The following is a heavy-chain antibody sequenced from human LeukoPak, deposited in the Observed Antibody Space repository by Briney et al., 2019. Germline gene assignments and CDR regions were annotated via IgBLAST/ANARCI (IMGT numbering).Heavy chain of an antibody. CDR1: GFTFSSYW. V-gene: IGHV3-7*01. Sequence: GGSLRPSCAASGFTFSSYWMSWVRQAPGKGLEWVANIKQDGSEKYYVDSVKGRFTISRDNAKNSLYLQMNSLRAEDTAVYYCTRLRGGNHFDYWGQGTLVTVSS. CDR2: IKQDGSEK. D-gene: IGHD4-23*01. J-gene: IGHJ4*02. CDR3: TRLRGGNHFDY.